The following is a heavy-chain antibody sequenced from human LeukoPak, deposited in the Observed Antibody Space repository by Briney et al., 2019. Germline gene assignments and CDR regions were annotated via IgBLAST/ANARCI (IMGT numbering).Heavy chain of an antibody. D-gene: IGHD3-22*01. CDR1: GDAITGSSYY. CDR2: MYYSGNT. J-gene: IGHJ4*02. CDR3: ARQYFDRTGYYYFDY. V-gene: IGHV4-39*01. Sequence: PSETLSLTCTVSGDAITGSSYYWGWIRQSPGKGLEWIGSMYYSGNTYSNPSLESRVTMSAGTSKNQFSLKLNSVSVADTAVYYCARQYFDRTGYYYFDYWGQGTLVIVSS.